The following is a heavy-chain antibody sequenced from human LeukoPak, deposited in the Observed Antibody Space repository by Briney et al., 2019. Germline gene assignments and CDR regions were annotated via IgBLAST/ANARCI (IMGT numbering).Heavy chain of an antibody. J-gene: IGHJ4*02. CDR2: IYPGDSDT. V-gene: IGHV5-51*01. D-gene: IGHD5-12*01. CDR3: ARQFSGFHYYFDY. CDR1: GYSFTNYW. Sequence: GESLKISYKGSGYSFTNYWIGWVRQMPGKGLEWIGIIYPGDSDTRYSPSFQGQVTISADKSISTAYLQWSSLKASDTAMYYCARQFSGFHYYFDYWGQGTLVTVSS.